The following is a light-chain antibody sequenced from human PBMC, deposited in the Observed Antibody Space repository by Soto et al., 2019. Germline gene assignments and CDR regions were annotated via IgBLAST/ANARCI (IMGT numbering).Light chain of an antibody. CDR2: EVR. J-gene: IGLJ1*01. V-gene: IGLV2-14*01. CDR3: SSYTSSDTYV. CDR1: SSDVGGYNY. Sequence: QSALTQPAFVSGSPGQSITISCTGTSSDVGGYNYVSWYQQHPGKAPKLMIYEVRNRPSGVSNRFSGSKSVNTASLTISGLQAEDEADYYCSSYTSSDTYVFGTGTKLTVL.